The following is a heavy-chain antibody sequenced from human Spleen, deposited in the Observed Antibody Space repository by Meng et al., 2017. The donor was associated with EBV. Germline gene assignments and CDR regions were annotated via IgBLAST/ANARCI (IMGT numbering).Heavy chain of an antibody. CDR1: GYTLSTCA. J-gene: IGHJ4*02. CDR2: INTNTGYA. CDR3: ARGLAYGDYGVDY. D-gene: IGHD2-21*01. V-gene: IGHV7-4-1*02. Sequence: QVQLVQSGSELKKPGALVKVSCKASGYTLSTCAMNWVRQAPGQGLEWMGWINTNTGYATYAQGFRGRFVFSLETSVSTAYLQINSLKTGDTAIYYCARGLAYGDYGVDYWGQGTLVTVDS.